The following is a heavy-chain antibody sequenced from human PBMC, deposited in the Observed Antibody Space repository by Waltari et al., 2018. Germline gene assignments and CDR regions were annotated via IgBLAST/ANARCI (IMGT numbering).Heavy chain of an antibody. Sequence: QVQVEESGGDLVEPGGSLRLSCEASGFSFSDYYMSWFRQAPGKGLEWVSYIGANGHKINADSVKGRFTISRDNAKNSLYLQMNSLTVEDSAVYFCARGLLNAYTFDFWGQGTLVTVSS. CDR3: ARGLLNAYTFDF. V-gene: IGHV3-11*06. CDR1: GFSFSDYY. J-gene: IGHJ4*02. CDR2: IGANGHK. D-gene: IGHD2-15*01.